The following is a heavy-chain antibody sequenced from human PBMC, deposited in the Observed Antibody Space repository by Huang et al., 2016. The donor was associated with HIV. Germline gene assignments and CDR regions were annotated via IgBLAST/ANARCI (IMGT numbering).Heavy chain of an antibody. CDR3: AKGGSAAAVLDF. J-gene: IGHJ4*02. CDR2: ISYDAKTK. CDR1: GFTFSSYG. Sequence: QVQLVESGGGVVQPGRSLRISCEASGFTFSSYGMHWVRQAPGKGLEWGAVISYDAKTKYYADSVKVRFSISRDNSKTTVYLQLNSLRLEDTAVYYCAKGGSAAAVLDFWGQGTLVTVSS. D-gene: IGHD6-13*01. V-gene: IGHV3-30*18.